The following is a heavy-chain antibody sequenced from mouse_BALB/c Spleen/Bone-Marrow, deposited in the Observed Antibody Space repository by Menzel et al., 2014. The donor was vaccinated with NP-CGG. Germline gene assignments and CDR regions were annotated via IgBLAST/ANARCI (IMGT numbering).Heavy chain of an antibody. V-gene: IGHV14-3*02. CDR2: IDPANVNT. Sequence: EVQLQQSGAELVKPGASVKLSCIASDFNIKDAYMHWVKQRPEQGLEWIGRIDPANVNTKYDTKFQGKATITADTSSNTAYLLLSSLTSEDTAVYYCAVYYYGRSSFAYWGQGTLVTVSA. CDR1: DFNIKDAY. D-gene: IGHD1-1*01. J-gene: IGHJ3*01. CDR3: AVYYYGRSSFAY.